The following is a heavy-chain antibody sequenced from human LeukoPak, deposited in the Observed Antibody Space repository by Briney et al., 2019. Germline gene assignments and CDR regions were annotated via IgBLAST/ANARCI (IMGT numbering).Heavy chain of an antibody. J-gene: IGHJ4*02. CDR3: ARGPRYSFY. Sequence: EWISVIYIDGTTYYADSVKGRFTISRDQANNPLYLQMNTLRDEDTAVYYCARGPRYSFYWGQGTLVSVSS. V-gene: IGHV3-53*01. CDR2: IYIDGTT. D-gene: IGHD6-13*01.